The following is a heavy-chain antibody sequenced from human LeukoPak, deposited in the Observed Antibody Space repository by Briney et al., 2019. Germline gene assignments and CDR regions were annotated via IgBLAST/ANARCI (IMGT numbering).Heavy chain of an antibody. D-gene: IGHD4-23*01. CDR1: GFTFSSYA. V-gene: IGHV3-23*01. CDR3: AKDDYGGNSVFNAFDI. Sequence: GGSLRLSCAASGFTFSSYAMSWVRQAPGKGLGWVSAISGSGGSTYYADSVKGRFTISRDNSKNTLYLQMNSLRAEDTAVYYCAKDDYGGNSVFNAFDIWGQGTTVTVSS. J-gene: IGHJ3*02. CDR2: ISGSGGST.